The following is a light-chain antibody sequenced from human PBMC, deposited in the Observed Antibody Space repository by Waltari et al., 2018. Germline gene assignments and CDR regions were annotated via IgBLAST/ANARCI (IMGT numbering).Light chain of an antibody. CDR3: QQHDNLPLT. J-gene: IGKJ4*01. Sequence: DIQMTQSPSSLSASIGDRVTITCQASEDINNYLKWYQQKLGKAPKLLIYDASNLQVGVPSRFSGGVSGTDFTFTISSLQPGDIATYYCQQHDNLPLTFGGGTKVEIK. CDR1: EDINNY. V-gene: IGKV1-33*01. CDR2: DAS.